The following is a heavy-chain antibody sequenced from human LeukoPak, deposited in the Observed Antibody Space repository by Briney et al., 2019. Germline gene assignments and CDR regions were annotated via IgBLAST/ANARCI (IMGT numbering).Heavy chain of an antibody. Sequence: PSETLSLTCAVYGGSFSGYYWSWIRQPPGKGQEWIGEINHSGSTNYNPSLKSRVTISVDTSKNQFSLKLSSVTAADTAVYYCARTLRSTTVVTFDYWGQGTLVTVSS. J-gene: IGHJ4*02. CDR3: ARTLRSTTVVTFDY. CDR1: GGSFSGYY. V-gene: IGHV4-34*01. D-gene: IGHD4-23*01. CDR2: INHSGST.